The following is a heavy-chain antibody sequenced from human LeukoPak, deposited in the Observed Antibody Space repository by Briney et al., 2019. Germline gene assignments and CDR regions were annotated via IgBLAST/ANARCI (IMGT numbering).Heavy chain of an antibody. V-gene: IGHV3-30-3*01. Sequence: GGSLRLSCAASGFTFSSYAMHWVRQAPGKGLEWVAVISYDGSNKHYADSVKGRFTISRDNSKNTLYLQMNSLRAEDTALYYCASHYDSSGYHYFDFWGQGTLVTVSS. CDR3: ASHYDSSGYHYFDF. CDR2: ISYDGSNK. J-gene: IGHJ4*02. CDR1: GFTFSSYA. D-gene: IGHD3-22*01.